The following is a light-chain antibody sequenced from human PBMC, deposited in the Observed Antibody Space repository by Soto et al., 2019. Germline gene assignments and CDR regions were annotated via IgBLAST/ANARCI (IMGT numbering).Light chain of an antibody. V-gene: IGKV3-15*01. CDR1: QSVSSN. J-gene: IGKJ4*01. CDR2: GAS. Sequence: EIVVPQSPATLSVSPGERATLSRRASQSVSSNLAWYQQKPGQAPRLLIYGASTRATGIPARFSGSGSGTEFTLTISSLQSEDFAVYYCQQYNNWPLTFGGGTKVDIK. CDR3: QQYNNWPLT.